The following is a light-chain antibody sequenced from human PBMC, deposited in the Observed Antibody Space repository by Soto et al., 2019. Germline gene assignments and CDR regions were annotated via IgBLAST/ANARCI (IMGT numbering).Light chain of an antibody. CDR1: QSVGSN. V-gene: IGKV3-15*01. J-gene: IGKJ3*01. CDR2: GAS. CDR3: QQYDNLPRT. Sequence: ERVMTQSPATLSVSPGERATLSCRASQSVGSNLAWYQQKPAQAPRLLIFGASSRATGVPARFSGSGSGTEVTLTSTSLQSEDFAVYFFQQYDNLPRTFGPGTKVDIK.